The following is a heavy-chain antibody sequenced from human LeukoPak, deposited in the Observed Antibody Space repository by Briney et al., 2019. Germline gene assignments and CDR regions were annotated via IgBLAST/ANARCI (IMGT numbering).Heavy chain of an antibody. V-gene: IGHV3-21*01. Sequence: PGGSLRLSCAASGFTFSTYSMNWVRQAPGKGLEWVSSISSSSSYIYYADSVKGRFTIPRDNAKNSLYLQMNSLRAEDTAVYYCARDQCSSTSCYGPDAFDIWGQGTMVTVSS. CDR2: ISSSSSYI. CDR3: ARDQCSSTSCYGPDAFDI. CDR1: GFTFSTYS. D-gene: IGHD2-2*01. J-gene: IGHJ3*02.